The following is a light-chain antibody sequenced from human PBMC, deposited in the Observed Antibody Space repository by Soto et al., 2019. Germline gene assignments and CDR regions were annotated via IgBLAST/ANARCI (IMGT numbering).Light chain of an antibody. J-gene: IGLJ1*01. V-gene: IGLV1-47*01. CDR2: RNS. Sequence: QSALTQPPSASGAPGQRVTFSCSGSKSDIGSNYVFWYQQLPGMAPKLLIYRNSQRPSGVPDRFSGSKSGTSASLAISGLRSEDEADYYCGTWDDSLFSFVFGPGTKVTVL. CDR1: KSDIGSNY. CDR3: GTWDDSLFSFV.